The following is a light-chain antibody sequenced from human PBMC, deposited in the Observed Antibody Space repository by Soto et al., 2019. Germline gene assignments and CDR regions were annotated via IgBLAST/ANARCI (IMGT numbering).Light chain of an antibody. J-gene: IGLJ2*01. CDR2: DVS. CDR1: SSDVGGYNY. V-gene: IGLV2-14*01. Sequence: QSVLTQPASVSGSPGQSIAISCTGTSSDVGGYNYVSWYQQHPGKAPKLMIYDVSNRPSGVSNRFSGSKSDNTASLTISGLQAEDEADYYCSSYTSSSTRVFGGGTKLTVL. CDR3: SSYTSSSTRV.